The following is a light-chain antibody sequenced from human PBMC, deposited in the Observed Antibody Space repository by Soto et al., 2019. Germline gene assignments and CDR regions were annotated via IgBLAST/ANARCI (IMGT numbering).Light chain of an antibody. CDR3: QQYGSSPPYT. CDR1: QSVSNNY. J-gene: IGKJ2*01. CDR2: GSS. Sequence: EVVLTQSPGTLSLSPGERATLSCRASQSVSNNYFAWYQQKPGQAPRLLIFGSSDMATGTPDRFSGSGSGTYFTLTISRLEPEDFAVYYCQQYGSSPPYTFGQGTKLEIK. V-gene: IGKV3-20*01.